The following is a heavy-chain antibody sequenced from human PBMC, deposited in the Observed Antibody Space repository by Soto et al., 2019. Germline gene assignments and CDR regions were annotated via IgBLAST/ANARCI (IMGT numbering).Heavy chain of an antibody. CDR2: ISYDGSNK. CDR3: AKGQSRCTNGVCYKTELFDY. CDR1: GFTFSSYG. J-gene: IGHJ4*02. D-gene: IGHD2-8*01. Sequence: QVQLVESGGGVVQPGRSLRLSCAASGFTFSSYGMHWVRQAPGKGLEWVAVISYDGSNKYYADSVKGRFTISRDNSKNTLYLQMNSLRAEDTAVYYCAKGQSRCTNGVCYKTELFDYRGQGTLVTVSS. V-gene: IGHV3-30*18.